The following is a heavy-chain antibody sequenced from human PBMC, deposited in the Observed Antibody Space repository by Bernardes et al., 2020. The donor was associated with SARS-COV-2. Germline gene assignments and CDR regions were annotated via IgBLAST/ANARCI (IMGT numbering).Heavy chain of an antibody. V-gene: IGHV3-13*01. CDR2: FDSACDT. CDR3: VRVGYYDISAYDW. D-gene: IGHD3-22*01. CDR1: GFTFRLYD. Sequence: GGFPRLPCAASGFTFRLYDMHWVPPTPGGGLECVPTFDSACDTHYADSLKGRFTVSRDNAKNSFYLQMSSLRAGDTAVYYCVRVGYYDISAYDWWGQGTLVTVSS. J-gene: IGHJ4*02.